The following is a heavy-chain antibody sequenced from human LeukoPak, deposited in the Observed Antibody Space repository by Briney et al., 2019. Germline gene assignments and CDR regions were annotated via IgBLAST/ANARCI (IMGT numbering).Heavy chain of an antibody. D-gene: IGHD6-19*01. J-gene: IGHJ3*02. Sequence: GGSLRLSCAGSGFTFSSYAIMWVRQAPGKGLEWVSGISASGDIKYYADSVKGRFTISRDNSKNTLYLQMNSLRAEDTAVYYCAKPESSPYNDAFDIWGQGTMVTVSS. CDR2: ISASGDIK. V-gene: IGHV3-23*01. CDR3: AKPESSPYNDAFDI. CDR1: GFTFSSYA.